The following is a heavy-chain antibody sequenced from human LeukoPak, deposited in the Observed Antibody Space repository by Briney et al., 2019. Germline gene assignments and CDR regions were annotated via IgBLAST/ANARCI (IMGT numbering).Heavy chain of an antibody. J-gene: IGHJ4*02. CDR3: ARGGQLGYCSSTSCYRGDY. Sequence: SVKVSCKASGGTFSRNAISWVRQAPGQGLEWMGGIIPIFRTPNYAQKFQGRVTVTADESTSTAYMELSSLRSEDTAVYYCARGGQLGYCSSTSCYRGDYWGQGTLVTVSS. CDR2: IIPIFRTP. V-gene: IGHV1-69*13. CDR1: GGTFSRNA. D-gene: IGHD2-2*01.